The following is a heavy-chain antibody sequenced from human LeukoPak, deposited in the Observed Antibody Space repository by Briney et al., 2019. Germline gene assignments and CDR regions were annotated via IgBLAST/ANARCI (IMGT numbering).Heavy chain of an antibody. V-gene: IGHV1-69*04. J-gene: IGHJ5*02. Sequence: SVKLSCNASGSTFSTDAISWMRQCTGQGLEGMGRIIRILGIANYAQKFQGRVTITADKSTSTAYMELSRQRSENTAVYYCAAEGGSGWFDPWCQGTLVTVSS. CDR1: GSTFSTDA. D-gene: IGHD1-26*01. CDR2: IIRILGIA. CDR3: AAEGGSGWFDP.